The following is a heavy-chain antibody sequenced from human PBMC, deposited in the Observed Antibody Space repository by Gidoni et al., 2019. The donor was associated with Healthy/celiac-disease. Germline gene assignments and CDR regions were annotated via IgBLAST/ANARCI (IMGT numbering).Heavy chain of an antibody. D-gene: IGHD3-22*01. CDR2: ISYDGSNK. CDR3: ARGTSGSLDY. V-gene: IGHV3-30*04. J-gene: IGHJ4*02. CDR1: GFTFSSYA. Sequence: QVQLVESGGGVVQPGRSLRLSCAASGFTFSSYAMHWVRQAPGKGLEWVAVISYDGSNKYYADSVKGRFTISRDNSKNTLYLQMNSLRAEDTAVYYCARGTSGSLDYWGQGTLVTVSS.